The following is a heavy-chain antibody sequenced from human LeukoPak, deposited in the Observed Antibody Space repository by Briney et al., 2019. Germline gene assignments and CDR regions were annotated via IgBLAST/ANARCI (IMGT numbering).Heavy chain of an antibody. D-gene: IGHD6-19*01. V-gene: IGHV3-23*01. CDR3: AKDRSSGWFASNLDY. Sequence: GSLRLSCAASGFTFSSYAMSWVRQAPGKRLEWVSAISGSGGSTYYADSVKGRFTISRDNSKNTLYLQMNSLRAEDTAVYYCAKDRSSGWFASNLDYWGQGTLVTVSS. CDR1: GFTFSSYA. CDR2: ISGSGGST. J-gene: IGHJ4*02.